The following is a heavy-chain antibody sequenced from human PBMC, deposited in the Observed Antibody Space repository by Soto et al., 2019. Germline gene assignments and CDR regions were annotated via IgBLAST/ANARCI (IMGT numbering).Heavy chain of an antibody. D-gene: IGHD3-3*02. J-gene: IGHJ4*02. CDR3: ARATGISHPFDY. CDR2: ISTDGSST. Sequence: EVQLVESGGGLVQPGGSLRLSCAATGFTFSTYWMHWVRQGPGKGLVWVSRISTDGSSTTYADSVKGRFTISRDNGKNALYLQMNSLRAEETAVYYCARATGISHPFDYWGQGSLGTVSS. CDR1: GFTFSTYW. V-gene: IGHV3-74*01.